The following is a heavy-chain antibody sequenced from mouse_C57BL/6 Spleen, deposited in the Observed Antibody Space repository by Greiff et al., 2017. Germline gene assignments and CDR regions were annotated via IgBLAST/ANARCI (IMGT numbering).Heavy chain of an antibody. V-gene: IGHV1-82*01. CDR2: IYPGDGDT. D-gene: IGHD1-1*01. CDR1: GYAFSSSW. J-gene: IGHJ3*01. Sequence: VQLQQSGPELVKPGASVKISCKASGYAFSSSWMNWVKQRPGKGLEWIGRIYPGDGDTNYNGKFKGKATLTADKSSSTAYMQLSSLTSEDSAVYFCYGSSPWFAYWGQGTLVTVSA. CDR3: YGSSPWFAY.